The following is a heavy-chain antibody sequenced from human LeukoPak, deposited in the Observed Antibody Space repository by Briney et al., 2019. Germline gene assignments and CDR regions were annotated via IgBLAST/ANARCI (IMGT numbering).Heavy chain of an antibody. J-gene: IGHJ6*03. CDR2: FDPEDGET. V-gene: IGHV1-24*01. CDR3: ATSRPARSSYYYYYMDV. CDR1: GYTLTELS. Sequence: EASVKVSCKVSGYTLTELSMHWVRQAPGKGLEWMGGFDPEDGETIYAQKFQGRVTMTEDTSTDTAYMELSSLRSEDTAVYYCATSRPARSSYYYYYMDVWGKGTTVTVSS.